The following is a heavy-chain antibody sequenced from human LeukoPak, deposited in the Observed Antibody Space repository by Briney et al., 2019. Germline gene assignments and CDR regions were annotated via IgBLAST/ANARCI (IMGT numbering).Heavy chain of an antibody. Sequence: ASVKVSCKASGYTFTSYGISWVRQAPGQGLEWMGWISAYNGNTNYAQKLQGRVTMTTDTSTSTAYMELRSLTSDDTAVYYCARDQNYDSSGPSFDYWGQGTLVTVSS. CDR3: ARDQNYDSSGPSFDY. D-gene: IGHD3-22*01. CDR2: ISAYNGNT. CDR1: GYTFTSYG. J-gene: IGHJ4*02. V-gene: IGHV1-18*01.